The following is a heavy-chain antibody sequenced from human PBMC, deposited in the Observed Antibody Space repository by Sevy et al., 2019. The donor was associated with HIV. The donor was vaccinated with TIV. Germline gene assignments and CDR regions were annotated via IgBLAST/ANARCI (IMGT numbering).Heavy chain of an antibody. Sequence: ASVKVSCKASGYTFTSYGISRVRQAPGQGLEWMGWISAYNGNTNYAQKLQGRVTMTTDTSTSTAYMELRSLRSDDTAVYYCARDRGEQWLVYFDYWGQGTLVTVSS. CDR2: ISAYNGNT. V-gene: IGHV1-18*01. CDR1: GYTFTSYG. D-gene: IGHD6-19*01. CDR3: ARDRGEQWLVYFDY. J-gene: IGHJ4*02.